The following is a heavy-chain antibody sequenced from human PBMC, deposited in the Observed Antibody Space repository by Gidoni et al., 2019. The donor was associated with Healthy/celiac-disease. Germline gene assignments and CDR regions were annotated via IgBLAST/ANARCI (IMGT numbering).Heavy chain of an antibody. J-gene: IGHJ4*02. CDR2: ISYDGSNK. D-gene: IGHD3-10*01. V-gene: IGHV3-30*18. Sequence: QVQLVESGGGVVQPGRSLRLSCAASGFTFSSYGMHWVRQAPGKGLEWVAVISYDGSNKYYADSVKGRFTISRDNSKNTLYLQMNSLRAEDTAVYYCAKDRKFRGAVDYWGQGTLVTVSS. CDR3: AKDRKFRGAVDY. CDR1: GFTFSSYG.